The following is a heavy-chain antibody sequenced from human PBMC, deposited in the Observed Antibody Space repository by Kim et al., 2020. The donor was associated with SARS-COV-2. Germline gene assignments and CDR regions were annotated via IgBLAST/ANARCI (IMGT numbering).Heavy chain of an antibody. Sequence: GGSLRLSCAASGFTFSGYYMRWIRQVPGKGLEWVSVISSSGSNIYYADSVKGRFTISRDNSKNTLYLQMNSLRAEDTAVYYCARDSKRCFSSTSCYYYY. V-gene: IGHV3-11*01. D-gene: IGHD2-2*01. CDR3: ARDSKRCFSSTSCYYYY. CDR1: GFTFSGYY. CDR2: ISSSGSNI. J-gene: IGHJ6*03.